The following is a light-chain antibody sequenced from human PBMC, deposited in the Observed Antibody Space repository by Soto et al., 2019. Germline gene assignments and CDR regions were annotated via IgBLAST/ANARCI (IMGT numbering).Light chain of an antibody. J-gene: IGLJ2*01. CDR3: SSYTTGSALGV. CDR2: DVS. V-gene: IGLV2-14*01. CDR1: SSDVGDYNY. Sequence: QSALTQPASVSGSPGQSITISCTGTSSDVGDYNYVSWYQQHPGEVPKLMIHDVSLRPSGISNRFSGSKSGNTASLTISGRQAEDEADYYCSSYTTGSALGVFGGGTKLTVL.